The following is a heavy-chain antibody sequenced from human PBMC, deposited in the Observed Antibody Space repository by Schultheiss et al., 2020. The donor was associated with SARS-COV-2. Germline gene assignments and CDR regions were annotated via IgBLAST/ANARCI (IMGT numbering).Heavy chain of an antibody. CDR2: ISGSGGST. D-gene: IGHD3-22*01. J-gene: IGHJ1*01. V-gene: IGHV3-23*01. Sequence: GESLKISCAGSGITFTTYDMNWVRQAPGKGLEWVSAISGSGGSTYYADSVKGRFTISRDNSKNTLYLQMNSLRAEDTAVYYCAKGGRTDYYDSSGWHWGQGTLVTVSS. CDR3: AKGGRTDYYDSSGWH. CDR1: GITFTTYD.